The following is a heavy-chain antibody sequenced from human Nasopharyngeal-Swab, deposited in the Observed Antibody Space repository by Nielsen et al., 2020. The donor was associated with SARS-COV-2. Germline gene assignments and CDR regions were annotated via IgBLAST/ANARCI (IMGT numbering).Heavy chain of an antibody. Sequence: GESLKISCAASGFTFSDYYMSWIRQAPGKGLEWVSYISSSGSTIYYADSVKGRFTISRDNAKNSLYLQMNSLRAEDTAVYYCARPYDSSGYYSPGYMDVWGKGTTVTVSS. CDR1: GFTFSDYY. J-gene: IGHJ6*04. CDR2: ISSSGSTI. V-gene: IGHV3-11*04. D-gene: IGHD3-22*01. CDR3: ARPYDSSGYYSPGYMDV.